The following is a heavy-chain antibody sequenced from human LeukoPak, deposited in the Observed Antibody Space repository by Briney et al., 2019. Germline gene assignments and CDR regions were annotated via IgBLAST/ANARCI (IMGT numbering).Heavy chain of an antibody. CDR2: IDSDGSST. CDR1: LSTLTSYW. V-gene: IGHV3-74*01. CDR3: AREFRVLPDI. Sequence: PGRSLCLSCAVSLSTLTSYWMHRVRQAPARGLVWASRIDSDGSSTNSADYVKGRFTISRDNAKNTLYLQMNSLRDEDTAVYYCAREFRVLPDIWGQGTMVTVSS. D-gene: IGHD2-8*02. J-gene: IGHJ3*02.